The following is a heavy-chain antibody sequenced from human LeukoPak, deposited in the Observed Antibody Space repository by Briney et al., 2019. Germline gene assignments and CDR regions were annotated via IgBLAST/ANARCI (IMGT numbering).Heavy chain of an antibody. V-gene: IGHV4-59*08. J-gene: IGHJ4*02. CDR2: ISYSGCT. CDR1: GGPINGFY. D-gene: IGHD3-10*01. CDR3: ARHVISFGESYSQYSFDY. Sequence: SETLSLTCTVSGGPINGFYWSWIRQPPGRRLEWIGYISYSGCTYYRPSLKSRLTMSLDTSQNQFSLRLNSVTAADTAIYYCARHVISFGESYSQYSFDYWGQGSLVTVSS.